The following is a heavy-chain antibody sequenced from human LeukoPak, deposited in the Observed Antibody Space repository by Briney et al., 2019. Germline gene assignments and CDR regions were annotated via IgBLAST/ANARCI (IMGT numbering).Heavy chain of an antibody. CDR2: IKRKTDGGTT. Sequence: GGSLTLSCAASGFTFCNAWMSWVSQAQGKGMGWVGRIKRKTDGGTTDYAAPVKGRFTISRDDSKNTLYLQMNSLKTEDTAVYYCTRIAVADFDYWGQGTLVTVSS. CDR1: GFTFCNAW. D-gene: IGHD6-19*01. V-gene: IGHV3-15*01. J-gene: IGHJ4*02. CDR3: TRIAVADFDY.